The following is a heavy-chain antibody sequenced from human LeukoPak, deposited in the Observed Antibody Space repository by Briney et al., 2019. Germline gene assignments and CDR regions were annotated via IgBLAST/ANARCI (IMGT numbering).Heavy chain of an antibody. CDR1: GFTFSDYH. J-gene: IGHJ4*02. CDR2: ISPGGNTI. D-gene: IGHD6-19*01. CDR3: AAGRDIAVAGPGGYFDY. Sequence: GGSLRLSCAASGFTFSDYHMNWLRQSPGKGLEWVSYISPGGNTIYFADSVNGRFTLSRDSARNSLSLQMNSLTAEDTAVYYCAAGRDIAVAGPGGYFDYWGRGTLVTVSS. V-gene: IGHV3-11*01.